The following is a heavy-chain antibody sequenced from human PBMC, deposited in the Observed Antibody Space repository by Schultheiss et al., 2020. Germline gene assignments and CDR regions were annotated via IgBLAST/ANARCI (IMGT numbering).Heavy chain of an antibody. CDR3: ASTNSSSWHRLDY. D-gene: IGHD6-13*01. J-gene: IGHJ4*02. CDR1: GGSISSSSYY. Sequence: SETLSLTCTVSGGSISSSSYYWGWIRQPPGKGLEWIGSIYTSGSTNYNPSLKSRVTMSVDTSKNQFSLKLSSVTAADTAVYYCASTNSSSWHRLDYWGQGTLVNGSS. CDR2: IYTSGST. V-gene: IGHV4-39*07.